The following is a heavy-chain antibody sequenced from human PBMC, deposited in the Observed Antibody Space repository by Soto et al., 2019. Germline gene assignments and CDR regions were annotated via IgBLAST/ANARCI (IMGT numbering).Heavy chain of an antibody. CDR3: AREGVAATHYYYYYYGMDV. Sequence: GASVKVSCKASGGTFSSYAISWVRQAPGQGLEWMGGIIPIFGTANYAQKFQGRVTITADESTSTAYMELSSLRSEDTAVYYCAREGVAATHYYYYYYGMDVWGQGTTVTVS. CDR2: IIPIFGTA. J-gene: IGHJ6*02. D-gene: IGHD2-15*01. V-gene: IGHV1-69*13. CDR1: GGTFSSYA.